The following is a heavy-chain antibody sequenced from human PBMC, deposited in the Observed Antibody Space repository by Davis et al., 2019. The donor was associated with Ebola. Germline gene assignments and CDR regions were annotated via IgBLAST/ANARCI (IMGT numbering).Heavy chain of an antibody. CDR1: GFTFSKYA. Sequence: GESLKISCAASGFTFSKYAMSWVRQAPGKGLEWVSVISGSGGSTYYADSVKGRFTISRDNSKNTLYLQMNSLRAEDTAVYYCARVGETGELDYWGQGTLVTVSS. CDR2: ISGSGGST. J-gene: IGHJ4*02. D-gene: IGHD7-27*01. CDR3: ARVGETGELDY. V-gene: IGHV3-23*01.